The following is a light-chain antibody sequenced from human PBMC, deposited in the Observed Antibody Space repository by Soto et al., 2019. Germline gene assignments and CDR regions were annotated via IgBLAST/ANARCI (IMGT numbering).Light chain of an antibody. CDR2: EVN. Sequence: QSALTQPASLSGSPGQSITISCTGTSSDIGAYDYVSWFQQHPGKAPKLMISEVNNRPSGVSKRFSGSKSGNTASLTISGLQAEDEADYYCVSYTARSSYVFGTGTKLTVL. CDR3: VSYTARSSYV. CDR1: SSDIGAYDY. V-gene: IGLV2-14*01. J-gene: IGLJ1*01.